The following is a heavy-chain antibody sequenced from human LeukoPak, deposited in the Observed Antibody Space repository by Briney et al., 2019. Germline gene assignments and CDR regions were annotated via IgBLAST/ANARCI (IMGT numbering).Heavy chain of an antibody. CDR3: AREGYCGGGSCHPDDAFDI. CDR2: ISAYKGNT. CDR1: GGTFSSYA. Sequence: GASVKVSCKASGGTFSSYAISWVRQAPGQGLEWMGWISAYKGNTNVAQKFQARVTMTTDTSTSTAYMDLKSLRSDDTAVYYCAREGYCGGGSCHPDDAFDIWGQGTMVTVSS. J-gene: IGHJ3*02. V-gene: IGHV1-18*01. D-gene: IGHD2-15*01.